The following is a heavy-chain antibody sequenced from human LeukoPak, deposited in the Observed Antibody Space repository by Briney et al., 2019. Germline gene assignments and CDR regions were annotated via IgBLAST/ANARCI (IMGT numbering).Heavy chain of an antibody. Sequence: GASVKVSCKASGYTFTDYYIHWVRQAPGQGREWMGWINPKSGGTNYAQKFQGRVSMTRDTSISTAYMELSSLRSDDMAVYSCARAGGGLDYWGQGTLVTVSS. V-gene: IGHV1-2*02. CDR2: INPKSGGT. CDR1: GYTFTDYY. CDR3: ARAGGGLDY. D-gene: IGHD3-10*01. J-gene: IGHJ4*02.